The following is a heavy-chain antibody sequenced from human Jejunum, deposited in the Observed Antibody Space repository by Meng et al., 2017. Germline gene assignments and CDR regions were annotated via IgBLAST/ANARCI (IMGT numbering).Heavy chain of an antibody. J-gene: IGHJ3*01. CDR1: GDRVSSNTGA. Sequence: QAQLQLSGPGRVNPPQTLSLTCAISGDRVSSNTGAWNWIRQSPSRGLEWLGRTYYRSKWYNDYAVSVIGRITINPDTSKSQFSLQLNSVTPEDTAVYYCARGSHYAFDVWGQGTMVTVSS. CDR2: TYYRSKWYN. CDR3: ARGSHYAFDV. V-gene: IGHV6-1*01.